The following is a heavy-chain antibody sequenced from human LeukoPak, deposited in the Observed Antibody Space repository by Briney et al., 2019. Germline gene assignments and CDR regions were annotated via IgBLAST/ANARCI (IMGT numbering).Heavy chain of an antibody. CDR3: AREVVVVAANSRFDP. CDR1: TFTFSSYW. D-gene: IGHD2-15*01. CDR2: IGQDGSEK. J-gene: IGHJ5*02. Sequence: GGSLSLSCAASTFTFSSYWMSWVRQAPGKGLEWVANIGQDGSEKYYVDSVKGRFTISRDNAKNSLYLQMNSLRAEDTAVYYCAREVVVVAANSRFDPWGQGTLVTVSS. V-gene: IGHV3-7*01.